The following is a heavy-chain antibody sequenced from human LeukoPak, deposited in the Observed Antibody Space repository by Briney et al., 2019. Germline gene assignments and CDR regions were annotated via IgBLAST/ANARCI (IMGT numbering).Heavy chain of an antibody. Sequence: SETLSLTCAVYGGSFSGYYWSWIRQPPGKGLEWIGEINHSGSTNYNPSLKSRVTISVDTSKNQFSLKLSSVTAADTAAYYCARAAYVWFGERPGSYYYYYGMDVWGKGTTVTVSS. J-gene: IGHJ6*04. CDR1: GGSFSGYY. D-gene: IGHD3-10*01. CDR2: INHSGST. V-gene: IGHV4-34*01. CDR3: ARAAYVWFGERPGSYYYYYGMDV.